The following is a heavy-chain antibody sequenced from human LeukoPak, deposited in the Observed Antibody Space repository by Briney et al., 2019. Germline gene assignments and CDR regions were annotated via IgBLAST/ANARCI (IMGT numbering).Heavy chain of an antibody. CDR3: ARGGSSGWYYWYFDL. D-gene: IGHD6-19*01. V-gene: IGHV4-4*07. CDR1: GVSIRDYY. J-gene: IGHJ2*01. CDR2: VYVSGGT. Sequence: SETLSLTCTVSGVSIRDYYWSWIRQSAKTGLEWIGRVYVSGGTDYNPSLEGRVNMSIDTSKKQFSLKVNAVTAADTAVYYCARGGSSGWYYWYFDLWGRGTRVTVSS.